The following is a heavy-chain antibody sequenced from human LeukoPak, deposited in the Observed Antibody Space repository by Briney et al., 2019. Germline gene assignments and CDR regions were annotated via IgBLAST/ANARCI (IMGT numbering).Heavy chain of an antibody. CDR2: ISYDGGNK. V-gene: IGHV3-30*03. J-gene: IGHJ4*02. Sequence: GGSLRLSCAASGFTFSSYAMHWVRQAPGKGLEWAAVISYDGGNKYYADSVRGRFTISRDNAENTLYLQMNSLRAEDTAVYYCARHSNSQLFDYWGQGTLVTVSS. CDR1: GFTFSSYA. CDR3: ARHSNSQLFDY. D-gene: IGHD6-6*01.